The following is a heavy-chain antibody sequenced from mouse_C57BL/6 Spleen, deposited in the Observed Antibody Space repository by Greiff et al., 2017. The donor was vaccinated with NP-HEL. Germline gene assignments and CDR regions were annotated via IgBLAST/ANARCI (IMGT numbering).Heavy chain of an antibody. CDR3: ARPLTGTDLYFDY. V-gene: IGHV5-6*01. D-gene: IGHD4-1*01. CDR1: GFTFSSYG. CDR2: ISSGGSYT. Sequence: EVKLMESGGDLVKPGGSLKLSCAASGFTFSSYGMSWVRQTPDKRLEWVATISSGGSYTYYPDSVKGRFTISRDNAKNTLYLQMSSLRSEDTAMYYGARPLTGTDLYFDYWGQGTTLTVSS. J-gene: IGHJ2*01.